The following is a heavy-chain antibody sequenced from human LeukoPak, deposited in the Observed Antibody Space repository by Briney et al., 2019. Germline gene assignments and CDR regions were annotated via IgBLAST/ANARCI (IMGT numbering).Heavy chain of an antibody. CDR3: ARDRPPPITIFGVVIPRKRNWFDP. J-gene: IGHJ5*02. D-gene: IGHD3-3*01. CDR2: ISDSGDRA. Sequence: GRSLRLSCAASGFTFDDYAMHWVRQAPGKGLEWVSVISDSGDRAYYADSVKGRFTISRDNSKNSVSLQMNSLRSEDTAVYYCARDRPPPITIFGVVIPRKRNWFDPWGQGTLVTVSS. CDR1: GFTFDDYA. V-gene: IGHV3-23*01.